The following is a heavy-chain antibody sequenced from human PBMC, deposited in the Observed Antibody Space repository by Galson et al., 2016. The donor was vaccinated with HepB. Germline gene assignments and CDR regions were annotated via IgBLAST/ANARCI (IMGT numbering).Heavy chain of an antibody. V-gene: IGHV3-30*03. D-gene: IGHD2-21*01. CDR3: ARVIGGTLDALDT. CDR2: ISYDGGRN. CDR1: GFTFGSNW. J-gene: IGHJ3*02. Sequence: SLRLSCAGSGFTFGSNWMTWVRQAPGKGLQWVAVISYDGGRNYYAESVKGRVTISRDNSKNTLYLQMNSLRAEDSTVYYCARVIGGTLDALDTWCQGTMVTVSS.